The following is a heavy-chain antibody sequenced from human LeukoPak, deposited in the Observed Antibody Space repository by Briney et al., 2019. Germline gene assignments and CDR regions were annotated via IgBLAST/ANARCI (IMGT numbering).Heavy chain of an antibody. D-gene: IGHD1-26*01. Sequence: KTSETLSLTCTVSGGSISSYYGSWIRQPPGKGLEGIGYIYNSGSTHYNPSLKSRVTISADTSKNQFSLTLTSVTAADPAVYYCARSGGTWSYNYWGQGTLVTVSS. V-gene: IGHV4-59*01. CDR1: GGSISSYY. CDR3: ARSGGTWSYNY. CDR2: IYNSGST. J-gene: IGHJ4*02.